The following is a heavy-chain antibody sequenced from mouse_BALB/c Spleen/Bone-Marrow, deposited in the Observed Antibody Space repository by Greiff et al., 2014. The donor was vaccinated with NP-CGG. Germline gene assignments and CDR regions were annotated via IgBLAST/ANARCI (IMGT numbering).Heavy chain of an antibody. D-gene: IGHD1-1*02. J-gene: IGHJ4*01. Sequence: EVQRVESGGGFVKPGGSLKLSCAASGFTFSDFYMFWFRQTPEKRLEWVATISNGGTYTYYPDSMKGRFTISRDNAKNNLHLQMSSLKSEDTAMYYCARSGERYGAMDYWGQGTSVTVTS. V-gene: IGHV5-4*02. CDR2: ISNGGTYT. CDR1: GFTFSDFY. CDR3: ARSGERYGAMDY.